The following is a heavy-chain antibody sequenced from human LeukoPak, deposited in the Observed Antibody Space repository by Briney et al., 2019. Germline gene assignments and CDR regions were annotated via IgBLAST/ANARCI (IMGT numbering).Heavy chain of an antibody. Sequence: RSSETLSLTCTVSGGSVSTGSYYWSWIRQPAGRGQEWIGHIHTSGTMNYNASLKSRVRISVETSKNQFSLRLSSVTAADTAVYFCARGILRDYYDSSGFYHRGGVGYWGQGTLVTVSS. CDR1: GGSVSTGSYY. V-gene: IGHV4-61*09. J-gene: IGHJ4*02. CDR2: IHTSGTM. D-gene: IGHD3-22*01. CDR3: ARGILRDYYDSSGFYHRGGVGY.